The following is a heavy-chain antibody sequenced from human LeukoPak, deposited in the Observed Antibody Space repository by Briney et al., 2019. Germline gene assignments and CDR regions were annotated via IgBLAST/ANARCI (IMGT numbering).Heavy chain of an antibody. D-gene: IGHD3-3*01. J-gene: IGHJ4*02. CDR2: ISYDGSNK. CDR1: GFTFSSYS. V-gene: IGHV3-30*03. CDR3: AREDYDFWSGGIDY. Sequence: GGSLRLSCAASGFTFSSYSMHWVRQALGKGLEWVAVISYDGSNKYYADSVKGRFTISRDNAKNSLYLQMNSLRAEDTAVYYCAREDYDFWSGGIDYWGQGTLVTVSS.